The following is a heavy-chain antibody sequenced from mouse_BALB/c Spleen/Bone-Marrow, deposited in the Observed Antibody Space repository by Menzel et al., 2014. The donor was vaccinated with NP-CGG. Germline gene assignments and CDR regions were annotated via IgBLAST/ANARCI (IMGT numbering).Heavy chain of an antibody. CDR3: ARSSTMYWYFDV. J-gene: IGHJ1*01. D-gene: IGHD2-1*01. CDR1: EYEFPSHD. Sequence: QLQQPGGGLVQPGESLKLSCESNEYEFPSHDMSWVRKTPEKRLELVAAINSDGGSTYYPDTMERRFIISRDNTKKTLCLQMSSLRSEDTALYYCARSSTMYWYFDVWGAGTTVTVSS. CDR2: INSDGGST. V-gene: IGHV5-2*01.